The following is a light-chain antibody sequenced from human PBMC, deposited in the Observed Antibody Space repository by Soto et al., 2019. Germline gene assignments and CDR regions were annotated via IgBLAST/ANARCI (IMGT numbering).Light chain of an antibody. V-gene: IGKV3-20*01. CDR1: QSVSSTH. CDR3: HQYGTSPQT. J-gene: IGKJ1*01. CDR2: DAS. Sequence: EIVLTQSPGSLSLSPGESATLSCRASQSVSSTHVAWYQQRPGQAPRLLIYDASRRDIGVPDRFSGSGSGTDFTLTISGLEPADFAVYFCHQYGTSPQTFGQGTKVEIK.